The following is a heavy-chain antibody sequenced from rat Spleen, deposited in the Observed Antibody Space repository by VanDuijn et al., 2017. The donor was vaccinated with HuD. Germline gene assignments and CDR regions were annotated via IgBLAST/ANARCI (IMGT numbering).Heavy chain of an antibody. V-gene: IGHV2-32*01. D-gene: IGHD5-1*01. CDR2: IWGDGST. CDR3: ARDPNWGG. J-gene: IGHJ2*01. CDR1: GFSLTSYH. Sequence: QVQLKESGPGLVKPSETLSLTCTVSGFSLTSYHVSWVRQPPGKGLEWMGVIWGDGSTAYNSALKSRLSISRDTSKSQVFLKMSSLKTEDTATYYCARDPNWGGWGQGVMVTVSS.